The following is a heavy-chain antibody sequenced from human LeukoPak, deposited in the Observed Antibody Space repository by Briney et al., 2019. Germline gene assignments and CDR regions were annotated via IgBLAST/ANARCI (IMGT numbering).Heavy chain of an antibody. CDR3: AKDDAVSGGYLDY. CDR1: GFTFTTYA. J-gene: IGHJ4*02. CDR2: ISGSGDTT. Sequence: GGSLRLSCAASGFTFTTYAMNWVRQAPGKGLEWVSTISGSGDTTYYADSVKGRFTISRDNSKNTLNLQMDSLRGEDTAVYYCAKDDAVSGGYLDYWGQGTLVTVSS. V-gene: IGHV3-23*01. D-gene: IGHD3-10*02.